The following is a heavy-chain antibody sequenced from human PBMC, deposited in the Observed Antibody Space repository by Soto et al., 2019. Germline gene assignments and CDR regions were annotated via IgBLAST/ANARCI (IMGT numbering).Heavy chain of an antibody. CDR3: ARGLITAAGTPLSH. CDR1: GYTFINYY. V-gene: IGHV1-46*01. D-gene: IGHD6-13*01. J-gene: IGHJ4*02. CDR2: INPGGVST. Sequence: VASVKVSCKASGYTFINYYMHWVRQAPGQGLEWMGIINPGGVSTTYALKFHGRVTMTSDTSTSTVYMELSSLKSEDTAVYYCARGLITAAGTPLSHWGQGTLVTVSS.